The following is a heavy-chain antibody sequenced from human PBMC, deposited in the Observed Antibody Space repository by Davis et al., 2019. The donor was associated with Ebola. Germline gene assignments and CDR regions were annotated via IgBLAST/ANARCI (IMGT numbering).Heavy chain of an antibody. J-gene: IGHJ4*02. CDR3: AKGPTRSGYY. V-gene: IGHV3-9*01. D-gene: IGHD6-19*01. Sequence: SLKISCAASGFTFDDYAMHWVRQAPGKGLEWVSGISWNSGSIGYADSVKGRFTISRDNSQNTVYLQMTGLRAEDTAIYYCAKGPTRSGYYWGQGTLVTVSS. CDR2: ISWNSGSI. CDR1: GFTFDDYA.